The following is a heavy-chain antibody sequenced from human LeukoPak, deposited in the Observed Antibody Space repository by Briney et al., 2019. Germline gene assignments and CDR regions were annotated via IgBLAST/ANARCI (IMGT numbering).Heavy chain of an antibody. V-gene: IGHV3-7*01. CDR3: ARYCSGGSCYGSLDY. J-gene: IGHJ4*02. CDR2: IKQDGSEK. D-gene: IGHD2-15*01. CDR1: GFTFSSYW. Sequence: GGSLRLPCAASGFTFSSYWMSWVRQAPGKGLEWVANIKQDGSEKYYVDSVKGRFTISRDNAKNSLYLQVNSLRAEDTAVYYCARYCSGGSCYGSLDYWGQGTLVTVSS.